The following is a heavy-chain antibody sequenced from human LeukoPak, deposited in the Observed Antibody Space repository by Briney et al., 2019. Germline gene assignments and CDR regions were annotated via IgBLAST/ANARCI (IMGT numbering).Heavy chain of an antibody. CDR3: ARTRIAATYYFDY. V-gene: IGHV4-39*01. CDR2: IYYSGST. D-gene: IGHD6-13*01. J-gene: IGHJ4*02. CDR1: GGSISSSSYY. Sequence: SSETLSLTCTVSGGSISSSSYYWGWIRQPPGKGLEWIGSIYYSGSTYYNPSLKSRVTISVDTSKNQFSLKLSSVTAADTAVYYCARTRIAATYYFDYWGQGTLVTVSS.